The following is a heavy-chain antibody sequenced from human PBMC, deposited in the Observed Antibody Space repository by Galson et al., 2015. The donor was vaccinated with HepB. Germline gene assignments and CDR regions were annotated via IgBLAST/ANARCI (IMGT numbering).Heavy chain of an antibody. Sequence: SLRLSCAASGFTFSSYSMNWVRQAPGKGLEWVSYISSSSSTIYYADSVKGRFTISRDNAKNSLYLQMNSLRDEDTAVYYCARGSWDCGGDCLSHHYGMDVWGQGTTVTVSS. CDR1: GFTFSSYS. J-gene: IGHJ6*02. CDR3: ARGSWDCGGDCLSHHYGMDV. D-gene: IGHD2-21*02. CDR2: ISSSSSTI. V-gene: IGHV3-48*02.